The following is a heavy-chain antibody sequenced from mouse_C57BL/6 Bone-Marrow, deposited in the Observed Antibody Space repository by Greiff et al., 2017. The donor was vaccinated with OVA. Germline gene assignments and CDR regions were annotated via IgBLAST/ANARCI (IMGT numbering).Heavy chain of an antibody. D-gene: IGHD1-1*01. V-gene: IGHV1-69*01. Sequence: QVHVKQPGAELVMPGASVKLSCKASGYTFTSYWMHWVKQRPGQGLEWIGEIDPSDSYTNYNQKFKGKSTLTVDKSSSTAYMQLSSLTSEDSAVYYCAPYYYGSYYWGQGTTLTVSS. CDR3: APYYYGSYY. J-gene: IGHJ2*01. CDR2: IDPSDSYT. CDR1: GYTFTSYW.